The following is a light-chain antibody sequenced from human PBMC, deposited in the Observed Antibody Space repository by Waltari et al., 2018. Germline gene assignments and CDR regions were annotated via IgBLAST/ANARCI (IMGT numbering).Light chain of an antibody. J-gene: IGLJ1*01. CDR2: DNA. Sequence: QSVLTQPPSVSAAPGQKVTISCSGGSSNIGRNYVVWYQQLPGKAPKPPIYDNARRPSGITDRFAGPKSGPSATLGLTGLQTGDEADYYCAVWDTSLSAYVFGPGTKVTVL. CDR3: AVWDTSLSAYV. CDR1: SSNIGRNY. V-gene: IGLV1-51*01.